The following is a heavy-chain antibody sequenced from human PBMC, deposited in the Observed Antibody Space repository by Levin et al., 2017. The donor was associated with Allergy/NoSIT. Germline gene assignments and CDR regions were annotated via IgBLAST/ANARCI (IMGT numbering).Heavy chain of an antibody. Sequence: SGPTLVKPTQTLTLTCTFSGFSLSSTGVGVGWIRQPPGKALEWLTHIYWDDDKRYRPSLKSRLTISKDTSKNQVVLIMTNMDGVDTATYYCAQWRSGIPYYWGQGTLVTVSS. CDR1: GFSLSSTGVG. CDR3: AQWRSGIPYY. CDR2: IYWDDDK. V-gene: IGHV2-5*02. J-gene: IGHJ4*02. D-gene: IGHD3-10*01.